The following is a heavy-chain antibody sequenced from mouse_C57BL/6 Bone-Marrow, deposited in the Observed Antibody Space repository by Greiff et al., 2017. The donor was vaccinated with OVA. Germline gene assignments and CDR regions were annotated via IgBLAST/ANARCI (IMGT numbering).Heavy chain of an antibody. CDR1: GYTFTSYW. CDR2: IHPNSGST. V-gene: IGHV1-64*01. J-gene: IGHJ2*01. CDR3: ARPIYYDYDANYFDY. D-gene: IGHD2-4*01. Sequence: VQLQQPGAELVKPGASVKLSCKASGYTFTSYWMHWVKQRPGQGLEWIGMIHPNSGSTNYNEKFKSKATLTVDKSSSTAYMQLSSLTSEDSAVYYCARPIYYDYDANYFDYWGQGTTLTVSS.